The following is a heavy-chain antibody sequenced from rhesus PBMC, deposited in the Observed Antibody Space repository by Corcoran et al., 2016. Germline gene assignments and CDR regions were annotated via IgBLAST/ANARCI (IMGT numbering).Heavy chain of an antibody. Sequence: QVTLKESGPALVKPTQTLTLTCTFSGFSISTSGMGVGWIRQPPGKALEGLALIYWDDDKYYSTSLKSRLTISKDTSKNQVVLTMTNMDPVDTATYYCARRSTGWNFDYWGQGVLVTVSS. J-gene: IGHJ4*01. D-gene: IGHD3-22*01. V-gene: IGHV2-174*01. CDR2: IYWDDDK. CDR1: GFSISTSGMG. CDR3: ARRSTGWNFDY.